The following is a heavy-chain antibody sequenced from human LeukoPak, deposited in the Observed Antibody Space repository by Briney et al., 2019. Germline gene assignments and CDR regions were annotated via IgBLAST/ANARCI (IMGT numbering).Heavy chain of an antibody. CDR2: ISYIGST. V-gene: IGHV4-59*11. D-gene: IGHD4-17*01. CDR3: ARDLVTVTKGFDI. J-gene: IGHJ3*02. CDR1: ADSFSSHY. Sequence: PSETLSLTCAVSADSFSSHYWTWLRQPPGKGLEWIGYISYIGSTNYNPSLKSRVTISIDTSKNQFSLKLSSVTAADTAVYYCARDLVTVTKGFDIWGQGTMVSVS.